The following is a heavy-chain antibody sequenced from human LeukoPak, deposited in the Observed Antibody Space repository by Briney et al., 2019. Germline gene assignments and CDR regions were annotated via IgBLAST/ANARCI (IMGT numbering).Heavy chain of an antibody. D-gene: IGHD5-24*01. CDR2: ISPSGAIT. V-gene: IGHV1-46*01. Sequence: ASVKVSRKASGYTFTTYYIHWVRQAPGQGLEWMGIISPSGAITSYAQKFQGRVTMTSDMSTRTVYMELSSLRSEDTAVYYCARVRDGYNDAYDIWGQGTMVTVPS. CDR1: GYTFTTYY. J-gene: IGHJ3*02. CDR3: ARVRDGYNDAYDI.